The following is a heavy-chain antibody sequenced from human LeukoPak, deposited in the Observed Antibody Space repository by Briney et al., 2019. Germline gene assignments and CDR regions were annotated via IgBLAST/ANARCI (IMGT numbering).Heavy chain of an antibody. CDR2: INPNSGGT. J-gene: IGHJ3*02. V-gene: IGHV1-2*02. CDR1: GYTFTGYY. Sequence: GASVKVSCKASGYTFTGYYIHWVRHAPGQGLEWMGWINPNSGGTNYAQRFQGRATMTRDTSISAAYMELSRLRSDDTAVYYCARSTGTDAFDIWGQGTLVTVSS. D-gene: IGHD1-1*01. CDR3: ARSTGTDAFDI.